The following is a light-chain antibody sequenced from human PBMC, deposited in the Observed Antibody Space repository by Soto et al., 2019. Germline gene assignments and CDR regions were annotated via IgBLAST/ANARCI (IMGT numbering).Light chain of an antibody. V-gene: IGKV1D-12*01. J-gene: IGKJ5*01. Sequence: DSQMTQSPSSVSASVGDRVTITCRASQAISSWLAWYQQKPGKAPKLLIYAASSLQSGVPSRFSGSGSETDFTLTISSLQPEDFATYYCQQGNSFPITFGQGTRLEIK. CDR1: QAISSW. CDR3: QQGNSFPIT. CDR2: AAS.